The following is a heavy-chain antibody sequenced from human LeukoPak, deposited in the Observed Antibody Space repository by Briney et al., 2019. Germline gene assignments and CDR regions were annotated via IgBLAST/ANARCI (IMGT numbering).Heavy chain of an antibody. CDR1: GFAFDEHG. J-gene: IGHJ4*02. V-gene: IGHV3-20*04. Sequence: GGSLRLSCTASGFAFDEHGVSWVRQVPGKGLEWVSGINWSGGSTGYADPLRGRFTISRDNAKNSLYLQMDSLRAEDTALYYCARAPITSPFYFDYWGQGTLVTAPS. D-gene: IGHD2-2*01. CDR3: ARAPITSPFYFDY. CDR2: INWSGGST.